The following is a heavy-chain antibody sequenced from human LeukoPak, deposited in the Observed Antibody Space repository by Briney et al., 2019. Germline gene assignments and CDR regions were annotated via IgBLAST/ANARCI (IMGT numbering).Heavy chain of an antibody. J-gene: IGHJ4*02. CDR1: GFTFSNYW. D-gene: IGHD4-17*01. V-gene: IGHV3-7*03. CDR2: IKQDGSEK. Sequence: GESLRLSCAASGFTFSNYWMSWVRQAPGKGLEWVANIKQDGSEKYHVDSVKGRFTISRDNAKNSLYLQMNSLRAEDTAMYYCARAPGDPPNYWGQGTLVTVSS. CDR3: ARAPGDPPNY.